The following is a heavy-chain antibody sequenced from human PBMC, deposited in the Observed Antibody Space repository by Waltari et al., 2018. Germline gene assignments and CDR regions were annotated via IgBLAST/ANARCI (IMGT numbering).Heavy chain of an antibody. CDR3: ARDIFLRTAVAGRVGLSS. CDR2: IDVDTGGT. CDR1: GYTFSDYY. Sequence: QIQLLQSGAELGKPGASVRVSCKASGYTFSDYYIHWVRQGPGQGLQGVGWIDVDTGGTNDGPSFMGRVARTRDRSTATVYLEINNLQPDDTAVYFCARDIFLRTAVAGRVGLSSWGQGSLVTVSS. D-gene: IGHD6-19*01. V-gene: IGHV1-2*02. J-gene: IGHJ4*02.